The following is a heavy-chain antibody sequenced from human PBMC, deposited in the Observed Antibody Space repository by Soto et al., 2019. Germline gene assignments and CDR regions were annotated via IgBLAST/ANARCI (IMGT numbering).Heavy chain of an antibody. CDR1: GFTFSSYA. V-gene: IGHV3-23*01. CDR3: ATHGENWSGYVDAFDI. D-gene: IGHD3-3*01. Sequence: EVQLLESGGGLVQPGGSLRLSCAASGFTFSSYAMSWVRQAPGKGLEWVSAISGSGGSTYYADSVKGLFTISRDNPKNTLYLRMNSLRAEDTAVYDCATHGENWSGYVDAFDIWGQGTMVTVSS. CDR2: ISGSGGST. J-gene: IGHJ3*02.